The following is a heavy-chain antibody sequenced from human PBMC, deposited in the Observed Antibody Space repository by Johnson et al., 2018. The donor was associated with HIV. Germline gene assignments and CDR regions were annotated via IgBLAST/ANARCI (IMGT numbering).Heavy chain of an antibody. CDR2: IKQDGSEK. CDR1: GFTFSSYW. V-gene: IGHV3-7*05. Sequence: VQLVESGGGLVQPGGSLRLSCAASGFTFSSYWMSWVRQAPGKGLEWVANIKQDGSEKYYVDSVKGRFTISRDNAKNSLYLQMNSLRAEDTAVYYCARGRDTGVTPVGGAFDIWGQGTMVTVSS. D-gene: IGHD4-23*01. CDR3: ARGRDTGVTPVGGAFDI. J-gene: IGHJ3*02.